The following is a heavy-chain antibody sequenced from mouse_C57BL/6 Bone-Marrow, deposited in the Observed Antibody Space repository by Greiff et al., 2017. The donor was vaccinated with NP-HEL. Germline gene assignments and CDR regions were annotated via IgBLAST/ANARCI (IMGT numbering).Heavy chain of an antibody. Sequence: EVQLVESGGGLVQPGGSMKLSCAASGFTFSDAWMDWVRQSPEKGLEWVAEIRNKANNHATYYAESVKGRFTISRDDSKSIVYLQMNSLRAEDTGIDYCITTVVATKDYFDYWGQGTTLTVSS. D-gene: IGHD1-1*01. CDR2: IRNKANNHAT. CDR1: GFTFSDAW. CDR3: ITTVVATKDYFDY. J-gene: IGHJ2*01. V-gene: IGHV6-6*01.